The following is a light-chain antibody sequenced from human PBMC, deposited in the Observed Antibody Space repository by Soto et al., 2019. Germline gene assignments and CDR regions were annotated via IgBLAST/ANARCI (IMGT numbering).Light chain of an antibody. Sequence: EIVMTQSPATLSVSPGERATLSCRASQSVSSNLAWYQQKPGQAPRLLIYGASTRAPGIPARFSGSGSGTEFTLTISSLQSEDFAVYYCQQYNNWPVGFGHGTKVEIK. CDR2: GAS. CDR1: QSVSSN. J-gene: IGKJ1*01. CDR3: QQYNNWPVG. V-gene: IGKV3-15*01.